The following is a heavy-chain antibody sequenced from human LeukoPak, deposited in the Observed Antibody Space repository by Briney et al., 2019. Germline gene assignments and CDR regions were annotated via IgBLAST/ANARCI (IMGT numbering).Heavy chain of an antibody. CDR1: GGSFSGYY. CDR3: AVAIPSRPHSRIAAAIDY. V-gene: IGHV4-34*01. J-gene: IGHJ4*02. Sequence: PSETLSLTCAVYGGSFSGYYWSWIRQPPGRGLEWIGEINHSGSTNYNPSLKSRVTILVDTSKNQFSLKLSSVTAADTAVYYCAVAIPSRPHSRIAAAIDYWGQGTLVTVSS. D-gene: IGHD6-13*01. CDR2: INHSGST.